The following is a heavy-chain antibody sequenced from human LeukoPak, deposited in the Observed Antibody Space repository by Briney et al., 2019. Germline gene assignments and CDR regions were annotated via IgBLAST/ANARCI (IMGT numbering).Heavy chain of an antibody. CDR3: ARGTVVYSLDY. CDR2: IIPNSGGT. D-gene: IGHD4-23*01. J-gene: IGHJ4*02. CDR1: GYTFTSYG. Sequence: ASVKVSCKASGYTFTSYGISWVRQAPGQGLEWMGWIIPNSGGTNYAQKFQGRVTMTRDTSISTAYMELSRLRSDDTAVYYCARGTVVYSLDYWGQGTLVTVSS. V-gene: IGHV1-2*02.